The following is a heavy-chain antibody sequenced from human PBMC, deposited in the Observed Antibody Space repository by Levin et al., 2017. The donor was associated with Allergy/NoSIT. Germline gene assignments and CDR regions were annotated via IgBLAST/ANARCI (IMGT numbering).Heavy chain of an antibody. D-gene: IGHD4-17*01. V-gene: IGHV5-51*01. Sequence: GGSLRLSCKGSGYSFTSYWIGWVRQMPGKGLEWMGIIYPGDSDTRYSPSFQGQVTISADKSISTAYLQWSSLKASDTAMYYCARQDYGDYGSLEANAFDIWGQGTMVTVSS. CDR1: GYSFTSYW. J-gene: IGHJ3*02. CDR3: ARQDYGDYGSLEANAFDI. CDR2: IYPGDSDT.